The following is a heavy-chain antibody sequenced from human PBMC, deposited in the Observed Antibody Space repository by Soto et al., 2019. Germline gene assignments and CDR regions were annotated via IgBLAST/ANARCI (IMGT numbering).Heavy chain of an antibody. D-gene: IGHD2-15*01. CDR3: ARVRADIVVVVAATRFDH. CDR1: GGSFSGYY. V-gene: IGHV4-34*01. J-gene: IGHJ4*02. CDR2: INHSGST. Sequence: SETLSLTCAVYGGSFSGYYWSWIRQPPGKGLEWIGEINHSGSTNYNPSLKSRVTISVDTSKNQFSLKLSSVTAADTAVYYCARVRADIVVVVAATRFDHWGQGTLVTVSS.